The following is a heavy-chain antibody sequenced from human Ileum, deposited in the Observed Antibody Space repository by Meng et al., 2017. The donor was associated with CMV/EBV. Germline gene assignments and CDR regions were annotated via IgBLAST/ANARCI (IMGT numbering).Heavy chain of an antibody. CDR1: GFTFSSYW. Sequence: GGSLRLSCAASGFTFSSYWMSWVRQAPGKGLEWVANIKQDGSEKYYVDSVKGRFTISRDNAKNSLYLQMNSLRAEDTAVYYCERVLGCSSTRCYSNWFDPWGQGTLVTVSS. D-gene: IGHD2-2*01. CDR3: ERVLGCSSTRCYSNWFDP. J-gene: IGHJ5*02. CDR2: IKQDGSEK. V-gene: IGHV3-7*01.